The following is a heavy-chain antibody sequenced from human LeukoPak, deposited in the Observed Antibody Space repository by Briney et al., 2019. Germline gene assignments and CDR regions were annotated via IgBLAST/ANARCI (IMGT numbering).Heavy chain of an antibody. V-gene: IGHV1-69*01. CDR1: GGTFSSYA. CDR2: IIPIFGTA. CDR3: ARESQYCGGDCYGMDV. D-gene: IGHD2-21*01. J-gene: IGHJ6*02. Sequence: SVKVSCTASGGTFSSYAISWVRQAPGQGLEWMGGIIPIFGTANYAQKFQGRVTITADESTSTAYMELSSLRSEDTAVYYCARESQYCGGDCYGMDVWGQGTTVTVSS.